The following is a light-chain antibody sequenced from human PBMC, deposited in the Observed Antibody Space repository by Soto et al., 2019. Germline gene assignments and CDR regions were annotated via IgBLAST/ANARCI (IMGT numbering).Light chain of an antibody. V-gene: IGKV1-33*01. CDR2: DAS. CDR3: QQFYDRPIT. J-gene: IGKJ5*01. CDR1: QDIRGV. Sequence: IQMPQPHSALSASVGDRVTITCQASQDIRGVLNGYQQQPGTAPKVLIYDASKLQTGVPSRFSGRGSWKDFTFTTSSLQPDDSGTYCCQQFYDRPITFGQGTRLEIK.